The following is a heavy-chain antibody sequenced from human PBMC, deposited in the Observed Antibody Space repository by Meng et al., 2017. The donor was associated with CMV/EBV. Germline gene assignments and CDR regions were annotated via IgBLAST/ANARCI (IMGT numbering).Heavy chain of an antibody. D-gene: IGHD3-10*01. CDR1: YG. CDR2: ISYDGSNK. V-gene: IGHV3-30*18. CDR3: AKASLYTYYFGSGTNGLYGMNV. Sequence: YGLHWVRQAPGKGLEWVAAISYDGSNKFYGDSVKGRFTISRDNSNNTLDLEMNSLRVEDTAVYYCAKASLYTYYFGSGTNGLYGMNVWGQGTLVTVSS. J-gene: IGHJ6*02.